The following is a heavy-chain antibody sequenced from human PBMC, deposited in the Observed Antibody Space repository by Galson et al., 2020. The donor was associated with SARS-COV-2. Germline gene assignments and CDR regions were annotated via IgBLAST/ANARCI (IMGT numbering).Heavy chain of an antibody. CDR1: QFTFSNYA. Sequence: TGGSLRLSCAASQFTFSNYAMRWLRQAPGKGLEWVSSVSRGGDSSYYADSVAGRFTISRDNSKNTLYLHMNNWRADDTAIYYCAKDLSLWDHWGQGTLVTVSS. V-gene: IGHV3-23*01. CDR3: AKDLSLWDH. CDR2: VSRGGDSS. J-gene: IGHJ4*02.